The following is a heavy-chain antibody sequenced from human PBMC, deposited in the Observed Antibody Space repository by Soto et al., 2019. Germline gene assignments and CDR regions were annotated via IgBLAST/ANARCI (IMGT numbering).Heavy chain of an antibody. CDR3: ARNTFYDVFTAYYSLFDY. J-gene: IGHJ4*02. CDR2: ISDSGSS. V-gene: IGHV4-31*03. Sequence: QVQLQESGPGLVKPSQTLTLTCTVSGGSISSGRFYWSWIRQHPGKGLEWIGHISDSGSSYYNPSLESRVTISVDTSKNQFSLKLSAVTAADTAVYFCARNTFYDVFTAYYSLFDYWGQGTMVTVSS. D-gene: IGHD3-9*01. CDR1: GGSISSGRFY.